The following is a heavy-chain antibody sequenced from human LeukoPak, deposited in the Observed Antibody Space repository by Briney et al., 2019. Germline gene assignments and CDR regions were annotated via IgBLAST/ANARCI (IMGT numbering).Heavy chain of an antibody. CDR3: ARGAPIWDYDSSGYVYYFDY. J-gene: IGHJ4*02. CDR1: GGTFSSYA. Sequence: GASVKVSCKASGGTFSSYAISWVRQAPGQGLEWMGGIIPIFGTANYAQKFQGRVTITADKSTSTAYMELSSLRSEDTALYYCARGAPIWDYDSSGYVYYFDYWGQGTLVTVSS. V-gene: IGHV1-69*06. CDR2: IIPIFGTA. D-gene: IGHD3-22*01.